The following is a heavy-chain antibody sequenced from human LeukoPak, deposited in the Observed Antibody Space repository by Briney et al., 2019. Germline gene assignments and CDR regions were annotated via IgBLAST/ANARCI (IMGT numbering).Heavy chain of an antibody. J-gene: IGHJ4*02. Sequence: GSVKVSCKASGYTFTGYYMHWVRQAPGQGLEWMGWINPNSGGTNYAQKFQGRVTMTRDTSISTAYMELSRLRSDDTAVYYCARDLFRDYYDSSGYYRVPDYWGQGALVTVSS. V-gene: IGHV1-2*02. CDR3: ARDLFRDYYDSSGYYRVPDY. D-gene: IGHD3-22*01. CDR2: INPNSGGT. CDR1: GYTFTGYY.